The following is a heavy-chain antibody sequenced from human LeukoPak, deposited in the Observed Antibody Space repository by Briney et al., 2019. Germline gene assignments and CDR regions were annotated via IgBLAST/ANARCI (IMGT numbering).Heavy chain of an antibody. CDR1: GGSISSYY. CDR2: IHNSGST. Sequence: SETLSLTCTVSGGSISSYYWSWIRQPAGEGLEWIGRIHNSGSTNYSPSLKSRVTISVDTSKNQLSLSLTSVTAADTAVYYCYGATPDSTYYYMDVWGKGTTVTVSS. CDR3: YGATPDSTYYYMDV. J-gene: IGHJ6*03. D-gene: IGHD4-17*01. V-gene: IGHV4-4*07.